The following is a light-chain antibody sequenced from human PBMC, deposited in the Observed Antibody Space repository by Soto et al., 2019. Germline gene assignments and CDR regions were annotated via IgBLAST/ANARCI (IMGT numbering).Light chain of an antibody. CDR1: QSVSSSD. J-gene: IGKJ4*02. CDR3: QQYGSRPHA. CDR2: GAS. Sequence: DIVLTQSPGTLSLSPGERATLSCKASQSVSSSDLAWYKQKPGQAPRLLIYGASSRATGIPDRVSGSGSGTEFTLAISRLQPGDYAVYYCQQYGSRPHAFGGGTKVDIK. V-gene: IGKV3-20*01.